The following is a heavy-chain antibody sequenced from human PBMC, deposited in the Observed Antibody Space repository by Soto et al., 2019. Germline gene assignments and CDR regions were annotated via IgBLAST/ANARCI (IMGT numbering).Heavy chain of an antibody. CDR2: IYYSGST. CDR1: GGSISSSSYY. CDR3: ARHSPFYYDYIWGSYLPYNWFDP. D-gene: IGHD3-16*02. J-gene: IGHJ5*02. Sequence: SETLSLTCTVSGGSISSSSYYWGWIRQPPGKGLEWIGSIYYSGSTYYNPSLKSRVTISVDTSKNQFSLKLSSVTAADTAVYYCARHSPFYYDYIWGSYLPYNWFDPWGQGTLVTVSS. V-gene: IGHV4-39*01.